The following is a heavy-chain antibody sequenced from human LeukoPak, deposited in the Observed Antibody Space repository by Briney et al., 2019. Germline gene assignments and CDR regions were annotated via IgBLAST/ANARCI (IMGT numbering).Heavy chain of an antibody. CDR1: GFSFSAYW. D-gene: IGHD2-15*01. CDR3: ARFGYVAAVDL. V-gene: IGHV3-7*01. CDR2: INPAGTET. Sequence: GGSLRLSCAASGFSFSAYWMTRVRQAPGTGLEWVANINPAGTETYYVDPVKGRFTISRDNAKNLLYLQMNSLRAEDTAVYYCARFGYVAAVDLWGQGTLVTVSS. J-gene: IGHJ4*02.